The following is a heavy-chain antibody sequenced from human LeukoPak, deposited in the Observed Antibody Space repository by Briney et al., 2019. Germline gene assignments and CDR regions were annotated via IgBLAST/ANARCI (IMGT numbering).Heavy chain of an antibody. Sequence: PSETLSLTCTVSGGSISSSSYYWGWIRQPPGKGLEWIGSIYYSGSTYYNPSLKSRVTISVDTSKNQFSLKLSSVTAADTAVYYCARPEGSGWYETTFDYWGQGTLVTVSS. V-gene: IGHV4-39*07. D-gene: IGHD6-19*01. CDR1: GGSISSSSYY. CDR2: IYYSGST. CDR3: ARPEGSGWYETTFDY. J-gene: IGHJ4*02.